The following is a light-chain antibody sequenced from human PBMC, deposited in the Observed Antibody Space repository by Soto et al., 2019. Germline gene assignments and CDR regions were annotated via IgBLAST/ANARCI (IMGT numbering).Light chain of an antibody. CDR1: SSNIGAGYN. Sequence: QSVLAQPPSVSGAPGQRVTISCTGSSSNIGAGYNVHWYQQLPGTAPKVFIYGNSNRPSGVPDRFSGSRSGNSASLAITGLQAEDEADYYCQSYDSSLSGSVVFGGGTKVTVL. CDR2: GNS. J-gene: IGLJ2*01. CDR3: QSYDSSLSGSVV. V-gene: IGLV1-40*01.